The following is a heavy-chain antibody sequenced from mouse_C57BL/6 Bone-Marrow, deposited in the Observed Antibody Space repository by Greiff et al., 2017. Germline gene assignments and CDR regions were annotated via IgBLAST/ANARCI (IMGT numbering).Heavy chain of an antibody. D-gene: IGHD3-1*01. CDR1: GYTFTSYW. Sequence: VQLQQPGAELVKPGASVKLSCKASGYTFTSYWMQWVKQRPGQGLEWIGEIDPSDSYNNYNQKFKGKATLTVDTTSSPAYMQLSSLTSEDSAVYYCARWGYDAMDYWGQGTSVTVSS. CDR2: IDPSDSYN. J-gene: IGHJ4*01. V-gene: IGHV1-50*01. CDR3: ARWGYDAMDY.